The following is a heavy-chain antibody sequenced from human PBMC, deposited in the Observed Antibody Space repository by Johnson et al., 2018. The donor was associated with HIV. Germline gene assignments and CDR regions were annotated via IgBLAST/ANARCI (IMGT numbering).Heavy chain of an antibody. CDR1: GFTFDDYA. V-gene: IGHV3-23*04. J-gene: IGHJ3*01. D-gene: IGHD1-7*01. CDR2: IMGSGDST. Sequence: MQLVESGGGVVQPGRSLRLSCAASGFTFDDYAMHWVRQAPGKGLEWVSAIMGSGDSTYYADSVKGRFTISRDNSKNTLYVQMNSLRAEDTAAYYCAKAQRNYRGALDVWGQGTKVIVSS. CDR3: AKAQRNYRGALDV.